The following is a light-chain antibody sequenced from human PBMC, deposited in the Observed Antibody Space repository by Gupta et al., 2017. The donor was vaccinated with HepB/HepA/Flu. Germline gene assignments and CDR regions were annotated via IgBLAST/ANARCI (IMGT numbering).Light chain of an antibody. CDR1: SSDVGGYNS. CDR3: CSYAGDSSYV. Sequence: QYALTQPPSVSGSPGQSVTISCTGTSSDVGGYNSVSWYQQHPGKAPKLMIDDVNKRPSGVPDRFSGSKSGNTASLTISGLQAEDEADYHCCSYAGDSSYVFGSGTKVTVL. CDR2: DVN. J-gene: IGLJ1*01. V-gene: IGLV2-11*01.